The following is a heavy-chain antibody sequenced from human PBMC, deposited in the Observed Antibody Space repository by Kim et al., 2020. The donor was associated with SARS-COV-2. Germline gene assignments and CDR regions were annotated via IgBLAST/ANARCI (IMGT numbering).Heavy chain of an antibody. Sequence: SQKFQGRVTITRDTSASTAYMELSSLRSEDTAVYYCASHATDFLSYGMDVWGQGTTVTVSS. J-gene: IGHJ6*02. V-gene: IGHV1-3*01. CDR3: ASHATDFLSYGMDV. D-gene: IGHD2-15*01.